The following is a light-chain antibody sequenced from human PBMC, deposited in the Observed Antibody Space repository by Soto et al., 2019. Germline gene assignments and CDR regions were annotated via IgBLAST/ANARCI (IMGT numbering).Light chain of an antibody. V-gene: IGLV2-23*02. Sequence: QSVLTQPASVSWAPGQSITISCTGTNSDVGSYNLVSWYQHHPGKAPKLMIYEVSKRPSGVSNRFSGSKSGNTASLTISGLQAEDEADYYCCSYAGSSTPYVFGTGTKVTVL. J-gene: IGLJ1*01. CDR2: EVS. CDR1: NSDVGSYNL. CDR3: CSYAGSSTPYV.